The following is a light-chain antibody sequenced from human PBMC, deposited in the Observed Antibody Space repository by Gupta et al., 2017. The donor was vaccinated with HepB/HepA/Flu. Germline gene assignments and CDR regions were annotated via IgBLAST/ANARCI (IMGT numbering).Light chain of an antibody. CDR2: GAS. Sequence: DIQMTQSPSSLSASVEDSVTITCRASQDISNYLNWYQQKPGKVPSLLIYGASNLQTGVPSRFSGSGSGTDFTLTISSLQPEDFATYYCQQTYSTLLTFGGGTRLQIK. CDR3: QQTYSTLLT. J-gene: IGKJ4*01. V-gene: IGKV1-39*01. CDR1: QDISNY.